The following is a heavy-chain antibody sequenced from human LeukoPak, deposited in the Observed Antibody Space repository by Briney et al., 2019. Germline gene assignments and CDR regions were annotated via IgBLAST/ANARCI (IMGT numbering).Heavy chain of an antibody. V-gene: IGHV1-2*02. J-gene: IGHJ5*02. CDR2: INPNSGGT. D-gene: IGHD3-10*01. Sequence: ASLKASCKASGYTFTGYYMHWVRQAPGQGLEWLGWINPNSGGTNYAQKFQDRVTMTRDTSISTAYMELSSLTSDDSAVYYCAKNFFGSGSYVLVFDPWGQGTLVTVSS. CDR3: AKNFFGSGSYVLVFDP. CDR1: GYTFTGYY.